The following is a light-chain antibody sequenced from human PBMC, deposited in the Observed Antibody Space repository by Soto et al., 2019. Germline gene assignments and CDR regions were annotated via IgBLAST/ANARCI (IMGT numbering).Light chain of an antibody. CDR3: QQRSNWPGGLT. CDR1: QSVSSY. CDR2: DAS. V-gene: IGKV3-11*01. Sequence: EIVLTQSPATLSLSPGERATLSCRASQSVSSYLAWYQQKPGQAPRLLIYDASNRATGIPARFSGSGSGTDFTFTISSLEPEDFAVYYCQQRSNWPGGLTFGGGTKVEIK. J-gene: IGKJ4*01.